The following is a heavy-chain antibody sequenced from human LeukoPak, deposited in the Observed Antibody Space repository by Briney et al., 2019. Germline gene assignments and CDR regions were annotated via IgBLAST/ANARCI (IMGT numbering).Heavy chain of an antibody. D-gene: IGHD7-27*01. CDR2: IWYDGFNK. V-gene: IGHV3-33*08. Sequence: PGGSLRLSCAASGFTFSDYYMSWVRQAPGKGLEWVAVIWYDGFNKYYADSVKGRFTISRDNSKNTLYLQMNNLRAEDTAVYYCARDLGNWGWNDFWGQGTLVTVSS. J-gene: IGHJ4*02. CDR1: GFTFSDYY. CDR3: ARDLGNWGWNDF.